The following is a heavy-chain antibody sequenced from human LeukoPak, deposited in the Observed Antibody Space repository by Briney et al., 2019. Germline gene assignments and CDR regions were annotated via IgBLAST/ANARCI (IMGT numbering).Heavy chain of an antibody. Sequence: SETLSLTCAVYGGSFSGYYWSWIRQPPGKGLEWIGEINHSGSTNYNPSLKSRVTMSVDTSKNQFSLKLSSVTAADTAVYYCAREPISSGWYGALVYWGQGTLVTVSS. J-gene: IGHJ4*02. D-gene: IGHD6-19*01. V-gene: IGHV4-34*01. CDR2: INHSGST. CDR1: GGSFSGYY. CDR3: AREPISSGWYGALVY.